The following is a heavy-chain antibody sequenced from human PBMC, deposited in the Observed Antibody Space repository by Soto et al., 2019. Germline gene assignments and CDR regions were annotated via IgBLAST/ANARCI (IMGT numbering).Heavy chain of an antibody. CDR2: TYYSGST. J-gene: IGHJ4*02. CDR1: GGSISSGGYY. Sequence: QVQLQESGPGLVKPSQTLSLTCTVSGGSISSGGYYWNWIRQHPGKGLAWIGYTYYSGSTYYNTSLKRRFTISADTSKNQFSLKLSSVTAAFTAVYYCARGPEYSSSWFDYWGQGTLVTVSS. V-gene: IGHV4-31*03. CDR3: ARGPEYSSSWFDY. D-gene: IGHD6-13*01.